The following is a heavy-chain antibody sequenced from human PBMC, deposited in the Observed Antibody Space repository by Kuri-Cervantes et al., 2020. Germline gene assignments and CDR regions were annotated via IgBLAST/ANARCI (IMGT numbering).Heavy chain of an antibody. J-gene: IGHJ6*02. CDR1: GFTFSSYA. CDR2: ISYDGSNK. D-gene: IGHD4-17*01. Sequence: GESLKISCAASGFTFSSYAMHWVRQAPGKGLEWVAVISYDGSNKYYADSVKGRFTISRDNSKNTLYLQMNSLRAEDTAVYYCARSPNDYGDYYYHYGMDVWGQGTTVTVSS. CDR3: ARSPNDYGDYYYHYGMDV. V-gene: IGHV3-30-3*01.